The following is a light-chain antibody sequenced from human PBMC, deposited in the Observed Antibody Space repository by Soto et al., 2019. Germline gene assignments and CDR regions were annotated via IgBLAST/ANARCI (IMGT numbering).Light chain of an antibody. J-gene: IGKJ1*01. CDR2: AAS. V-gene: IGKV1-39*01. CDR1: QRIGTH. Sequence: DIQMTQSPSSLSASVGDRVTITCRTSQRIGTHLNWYHEKPGKAPTLLIYAASSLQSGVPSRFSGSGSGTDFTLTISSLQPEDFATYYCQQSYSNPWTFGQGTKVEIK. CDR3: QQSYSNPWT.